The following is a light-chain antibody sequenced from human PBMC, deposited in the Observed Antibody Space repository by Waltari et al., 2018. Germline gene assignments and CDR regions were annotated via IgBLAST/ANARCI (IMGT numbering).Light chain of an antibody. CDR3: CSYIGDSAWV. V-gene: IGLV1-40*01. Sequence: QSVLTQPPSVSGAPGQRVTIPCTGRSSHIGAGYDVHWYQQLPGTAPKLLIYGNTNRPSGVPDRFSGSKSGNTASLTISGLQAEDEADYYCCSYIGDSAWVFGGGTKVTVL. J-gene: IGLJ3*02. CDR2: GNT. CDR1: SSHIGAGYD.